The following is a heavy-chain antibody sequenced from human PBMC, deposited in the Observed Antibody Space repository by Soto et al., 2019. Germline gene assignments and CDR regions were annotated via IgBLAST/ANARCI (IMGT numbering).Heavy chain of an antibody. CDR2: IYYSGST. J-gene: IGHJ6*02. CDR1: GGSISSSSYY. V-gene: IGHV4-39*01. D-gene: IGHD5-18*01. CDR3: AMDTMENYYGMDV. Sequence: PSETLSLTCTVSGGSISSSSYYWGWIRQPPGKGLEWIGSIYYSGSTYYNPSLKSRVTISVDTSKNQFSLKLSSVTAADTAVYYCAMDTMENYYGMDVWGQGTTVTVSS.